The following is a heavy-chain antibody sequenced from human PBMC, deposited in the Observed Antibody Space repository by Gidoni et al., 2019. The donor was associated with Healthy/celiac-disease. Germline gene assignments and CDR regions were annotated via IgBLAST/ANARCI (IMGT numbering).Heavy chain of an antibody. Sequence: QVQLVQSGAEVQKTGASVQVSCKSSGYRFTSYDSNRVLQATGQGCEWMGCMKPNSGNTGYEQKFQGRVTMTRNTSISTAYMELRSLRSEDTAVYYCARVRHMVRGPFGYWGQGTLVTVSS. CDR2: MKPNSGNT. D-gene: IGHD3-10*01. J-gene: IGHJ4*02. CDR1: GYRFTSYD. V-gene: IGHV1-8*01. CDR3: ARVRHMVRGPFGY.